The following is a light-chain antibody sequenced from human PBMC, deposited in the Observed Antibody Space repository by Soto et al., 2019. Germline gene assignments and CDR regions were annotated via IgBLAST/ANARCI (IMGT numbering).Light chain of an antibody. Sequence: EVVMTQSPATLSVSPGERATLSCRASQSISNHLAWYQQKPGQAPRLLLYRASTRAPGVPARFSGSGSGTEFTLTISSLQSEDFAVYYCHQYNSWPPITFGQGTRLEIK. CDR2: RAS. V-gene: IGKV3-15*01. CDR3: HQYNSWPPIT. CDR1: QSISNH. J-gene: IGKJ5*01.